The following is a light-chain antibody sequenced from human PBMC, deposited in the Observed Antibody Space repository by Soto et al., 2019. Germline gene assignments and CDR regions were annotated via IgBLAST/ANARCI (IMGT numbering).Light chain of an antibody. Sequence: QSALTQPASVSGSPGQSITISCTGTNYDVGGYDYISWFQQLPGKAPKLIIYEVTNRPSGVSDRFSGSKSGNTASLTISRLQADDEGDYYCCSYSATTTVEKIFGNGTKLTVL. CDR1: NYDVGGYDY. V-gene: IGLV2-14*01. CDR2: EVT. J-gene: IGLJ1*01. CDR3: CSYSATTTVEKI.